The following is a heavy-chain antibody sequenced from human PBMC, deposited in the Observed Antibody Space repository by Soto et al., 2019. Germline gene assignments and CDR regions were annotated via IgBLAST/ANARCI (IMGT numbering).Heavy chain of an antibody. CDR2: ISGSGGGT. V-gene: IGHV3-23*01. J-gene: IGHJ4*02. D-gene: IGHD3-22*01. CDR3: AALPYDSSGYYFR. CDR1: GFTFSSSA. Sequence: GGSLRLSCAASGFTFSSSAMSWVRQAPGKRLEWVSAISGSGGGTYYADSVKGRFTISRDNSKKTLYLQMNSLRAEDTALYYCAALPYDSSGYYFRWGQGTQVTVSS.